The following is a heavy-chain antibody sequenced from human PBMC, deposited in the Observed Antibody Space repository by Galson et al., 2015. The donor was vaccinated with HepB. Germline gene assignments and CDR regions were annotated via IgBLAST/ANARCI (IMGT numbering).Heavy chain of an antibody. CDR2: IKQDGSEK. CDR1: GFTFSSYW. Sequence: SLRLSCAASGFTFSSYWMSWVRQAPGKGLEWVANIKQDGSEKYYVDSVKGRFTISRDNAKNSLYLQMNSLRDEDTAVYYCARYYYDSSGYYGRWHYFDYWGQGTLVSVSS. CDR3: ARYYYDSSGYYGRWHYFDY. V-gene: IGHV3-7*03. J-gene: IGHJ4*02. D-gene: IGHD3-22*01.